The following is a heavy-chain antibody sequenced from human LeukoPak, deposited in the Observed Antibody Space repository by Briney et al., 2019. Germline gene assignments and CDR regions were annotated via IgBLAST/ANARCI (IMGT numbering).Heavy chain of an antibody. V-gene: IGHV4-59*08. D-gene: IGHD2-2*01. CDR1: GGSISSYY. Sequence: SETLSLTCTVSGGSISSYYWSWIRQPPGKGLEWIGFIYYSGSTSYHPSLKSRVTISVDTSKNQFSLKLSSVTAADTAVYYCARHFHQYQLTHFDNRGQGTLVTVSS. CDR3: ARHFHQYQLTHFDN. CDR2: IYYSGST. J-gene: IGHJ4*02.